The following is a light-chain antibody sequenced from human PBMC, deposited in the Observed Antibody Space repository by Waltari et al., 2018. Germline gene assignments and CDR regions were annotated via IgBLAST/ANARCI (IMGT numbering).Light chain of an antibody. CDR2: QAS. Sequence: DIQMTQSPSTLSASVGDRVTITCRASQTIVGWLAWYQQKPGKAPKLLIYQASSLESGVPSRFSGSGSGTEFTLTISSLQSEDFAVYYCQQYNNWPFYTFGQGTKLEI. J-gene: IGKJ2*01. CDR3: QQYNNWPFYT. V-gene: IGKV1-5*03. CDR1: QTIVGW.